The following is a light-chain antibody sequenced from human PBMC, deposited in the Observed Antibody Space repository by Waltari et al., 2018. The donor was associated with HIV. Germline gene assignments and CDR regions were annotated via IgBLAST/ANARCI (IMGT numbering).Light chain of an antibody. V-gene: IGLV1-44*01. CDR2: SNY. Sequence: QSVLTQPPSASGTPGQRVTISCSGSSSNIGSKTVNWYQQLPGTAPKLLIYSNYQRPSGVPDRFSGSKSGTSASLAISGLHSEDEADYYCAAWDDSLNGVVFGGGTKLTVL. J-gene: IGLJ2*01. CDR3: AAWDDSLNGVV. CDR1: SSNIGSKT.